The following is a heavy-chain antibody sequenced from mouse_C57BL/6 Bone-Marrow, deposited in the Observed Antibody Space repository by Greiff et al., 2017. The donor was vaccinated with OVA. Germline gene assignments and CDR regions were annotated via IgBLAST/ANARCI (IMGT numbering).Heavy chain of an antibody. J-gene: IGHJ1*03. CDR2: ISNGGGST. CDR1: GFTFSDYY. V-gene: IGHV5-12*01. D-gene: IGHD1-1*01. CDR3: ARHEYYGSSLVHFDV. Sequence: EVKLVESGGGLVQPGGSLKLSCAASGFTFSDYYMYWVRQTPEKRLEWVAYISNGGGSTYYPDTVKGRFTISRDNAKNTLYLQMSRLKSEDTAMYYCARHEYYGSSLVHFDVWGTGTTVTVSS.